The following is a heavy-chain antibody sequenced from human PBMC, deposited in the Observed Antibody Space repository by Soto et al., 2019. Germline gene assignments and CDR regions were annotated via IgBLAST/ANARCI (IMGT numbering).Heavy chain of an antibody. Sequence: GESLKISWKGSGYSFTIYWIGLVLQIPGKGLEWMWVNYPCDSDTIYSPSFQGQVTISADKSISTAYLQWSSLKASDTAMYYCASPSYDRSGPDAFAIWGPGAMVTVS. V-gene: IGHV5-51*01. J-gene: IGHJ3*02. CDR3: ASPSYDRSGPDAFAI. CDR2: NYPCDSDT. CDR1: GYSFTIYW. D-gene: IGHD3-22*01.